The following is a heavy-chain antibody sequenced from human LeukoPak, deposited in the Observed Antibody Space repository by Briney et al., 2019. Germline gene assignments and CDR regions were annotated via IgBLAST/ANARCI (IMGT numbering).Heavy chain of an antibody. D-gene: IGHD6-13*01. V-gene: IGHV1-8*03. CDR1: GYTFTSYD. CDR3: ARAVSSSWYDAFDI. J-gene: IGHJ3*02. CDR2: MNPNSGNT. Sequence: ASVKVSCKASGYTFTSYDINWVRQATGQGLEWMGWMNPNSGNTGYAQKFQGRVTITRNTSISTAYMELSSLRSEDTAVYYCARAVSSSWYDAFDIWGQGTMVTVSS.